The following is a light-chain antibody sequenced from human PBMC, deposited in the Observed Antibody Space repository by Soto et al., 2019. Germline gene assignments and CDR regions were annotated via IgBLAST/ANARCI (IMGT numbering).Light chain of an antibody. CDR3: QQYGSSPRT. J-gene: IGKJ5*01. CDR2: GAS. CDR1: QSVSSSY. V-gene: IGKV3-20*01. Sequence: EIVLTQSPGTLSLSPGERATLSCRASQSVSSSYLAWYQQKPGQAPRLLIYGASSRATGRPDRFSGSGSGTDFTLTISRLEPEDFAVYYCQQYGSSPRTFGQGTRLEIK.